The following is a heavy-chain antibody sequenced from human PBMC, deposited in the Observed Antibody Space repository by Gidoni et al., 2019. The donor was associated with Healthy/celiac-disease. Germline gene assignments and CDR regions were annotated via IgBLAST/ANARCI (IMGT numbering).Heavy chain of an antibody. CDR1: GYTFTGYY. D-gene: IGHD1-26*01. J-gene: IGHJ4*02. CDR3: ASLRDSEHSFDY. CDR2: INPNSGGT. V-gene: IGHV1-2*02. Sequence: QVQLVQSGAEVKKHGASVKVSCKASGYTFTGYYMHWVRQAPGQGLEWMGWINPNSGGTNYAQKLQGRVTMTRDTSISPAYMELSRLRSDDTAVYYCASLRDSEHSFDYWGQGTLVTVSS.